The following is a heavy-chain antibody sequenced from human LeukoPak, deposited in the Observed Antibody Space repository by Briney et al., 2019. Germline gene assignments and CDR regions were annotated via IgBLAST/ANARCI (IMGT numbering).Heavy chain of an antibody. CDR2: MNPNSGNT. D-gene: IGHD6-13*01. Sequence: ASVKVSFKASGYTFTSYDINWVRQATGQGLEWMGWMNPNSGNTGYAQKFQGRVTMTRNTSISTAYMELSSLRSEDTAVYYCARGRYPAAGTMYYYYYMDVWGKGTTVTVSS. CDR1: GYTFTSYD. CDR3: ARGRYPAAGTMYYYYYMDV. V-gene: IGHV1-8*01. J-gene: IGHJ6*03.